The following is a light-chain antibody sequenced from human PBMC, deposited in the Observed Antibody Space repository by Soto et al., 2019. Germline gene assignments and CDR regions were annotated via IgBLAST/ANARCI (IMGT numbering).Light chain of an antibody. J-gene: IGKJ1*01. CDR2: GAF. CDR1: HNLKTDS. V-gene: IGKV3-20*01. CDR3: QQSKRA. Sequence: EVVLTQSPGTLSLSPGESATLSCRASHNLKTDSLAWYQQKPGQAPRLVFSGAFGRASDIPDRFSGSGSGTDFTLTISRLEPEDFAVYYCQQSKRAFGQGTKVEIK.